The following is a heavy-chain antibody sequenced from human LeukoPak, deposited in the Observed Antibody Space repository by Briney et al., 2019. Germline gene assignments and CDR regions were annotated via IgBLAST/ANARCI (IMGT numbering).Heavy chain of an antibody. CDR2: ISPRGDIT. J-gene: IGHJ1*01. CDR3: AKDDDWGRFNH. CDR1: GFTFRNYA. Sequence: GGSLRLSCASSGFTFRNYAMTWVRQAPGKGLEWVSGISPRGDITYYKDSVRGRFTISRDNFKNTVSLQLNSLRAEDTAMYYCAKDDDWGRFNHWGQGTLVTVSS. V-gene: IGHV3-23*01. D-gene: IGHD3-16*01.